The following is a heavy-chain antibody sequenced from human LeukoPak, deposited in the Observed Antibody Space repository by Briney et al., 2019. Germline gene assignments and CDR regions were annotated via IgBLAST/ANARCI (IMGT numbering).Heavy chain of an antibody. CDR2: ISSSGSSI. V-gene: IGHV3-11*01. J-gene: IGHJ6*01. Sequence: GGSLRLSCAASGFTFSDYYMRWIRHPPGKGLEWVSYISSSGSSIYYADSVKRRFTISRDNAKNSLYLQMNRLRGEETGVYYCARGGELDYYYYYGMDVWGQGTTVSVSS. D-gene: IGHD3-3*02. CDR1: GFTFSDYY. CDR3: ARGGELDYYYYYGMDV.